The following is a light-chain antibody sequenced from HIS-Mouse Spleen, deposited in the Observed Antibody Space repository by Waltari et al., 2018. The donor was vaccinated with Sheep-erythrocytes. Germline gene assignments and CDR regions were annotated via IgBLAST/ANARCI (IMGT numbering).Light chain of an antibody. Sequence: IQMTQSPSSVSASVGDRVTITCRASWGISSGLAWYQQKPGKATKLLSYAASSLQSRVPSRLRGSGSGTDFTLTVSSLQPEGCATYYCQQANSFPLSFGGGTKVEIK. CDR3: QQANSFPLS. V-gene: IGKV1-12*01. CDR2: AAS. J-gene: IGKJ4*01. CDR1: WGISSG.